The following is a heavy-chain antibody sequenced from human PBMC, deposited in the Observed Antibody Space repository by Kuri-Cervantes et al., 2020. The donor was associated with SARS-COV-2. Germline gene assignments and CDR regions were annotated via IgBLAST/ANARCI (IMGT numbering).Heavy chain of an antibody. CDR1: GFTFSSYW. CDR3: AIYDFWCGYLDY. CDR2: IKQDGSEK. V-gene: IGHV3-7*01. Sequence: GGSLRLSCEASGFTFSSYWLSWVRQAPGKGLGWVANIKQDGSEKYYVDSVKGQFTISRDNAKNSLYLQMNSLRAEDTAVYYCAIYDFWCGYLDYWGQGTLVTVSS. J-gene: IGHJ4*02. D-gene: IGHD3-3*01.